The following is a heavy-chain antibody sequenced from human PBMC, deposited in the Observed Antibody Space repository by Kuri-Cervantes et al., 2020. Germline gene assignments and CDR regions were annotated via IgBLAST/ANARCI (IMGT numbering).Heavy chain of an antibody. CDR2: IYTTGST. CDR3: AREWITFYYDSSGYQGFDS. CDR1: GDSISSYY. J-gene: IGHJ4*02. V-gene: IGHV4-4*07. D-gene: IGHD3-22*01. Sequence: SETLSLTCTVSGDSISSYYWSWIRQPAGKGLEWIGRIYTTGSTNYNPSLKSRVTISVDKSKNQFSLKLNSVTVADTAVYYCAREWITFYYDSSGYQGFDSWGQGTLVTVSS.